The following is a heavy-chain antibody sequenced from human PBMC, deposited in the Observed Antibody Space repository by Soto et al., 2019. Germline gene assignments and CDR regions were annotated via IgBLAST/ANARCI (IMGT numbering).Heavy chain of an antibody. CDR3: AKEGVPAAGGNYYYYMDV. CDR1: GFTFSSYA. CDR2: ISGSGGST. V-gene: IGHV3-23*01. J-gene: IGHJ6*03. Sequence: GGSLRLSCAASGFTFSSYAMSWVRQAPGKGLEWVSAISGSGGSTYYADSVKGRFTISRDNSKNTLYLQMNSLRAEDTAVYYCAKEGVPAAGGNYYYYMDVWGKGTTVTVSS. D-gene: IGHD2-2*01.